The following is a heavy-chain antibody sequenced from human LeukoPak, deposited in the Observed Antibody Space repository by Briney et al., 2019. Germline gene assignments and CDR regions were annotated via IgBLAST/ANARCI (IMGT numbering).Heavy chain of an antibody. CDR2: ISYDGSNK. J-gene: IGHJ4*02. D-gene: IGHD6-19*01. CDR3: AKDLYSSGYGAHYFDH. V-gene: IGHV3-30*18. Sequence: GGPLRLSCAASGFTFSSYGMHWVRQAPGKGLEWVAVISYDGSNKYYADSVKGRFTTSRDNSKNTLYLQMNSLRAEDTAVYYCAKDLYSSGYGAHYFDHWGQGTLVTVSS. CDR1: GFTFSSYG.